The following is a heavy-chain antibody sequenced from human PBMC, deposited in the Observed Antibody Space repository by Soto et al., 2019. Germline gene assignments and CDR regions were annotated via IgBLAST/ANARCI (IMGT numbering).Heavy chain of an antibody. CDR3: ARAHNYDYIWGSYRRDFTFDY. J-gene: IGHJ4*02. CDR2: INHSGST. V-gene: IGHV4-34*01. D-gene: IGHD3-16*02. CDR1: GGSFSGYY. Sequence: SETLSLTCAVYGGSFSGYYWSWIRQPPGKGLEWIGEINHSGSTNYNPSLKSRVTISVDTSKNQFSLKLSSVTAADTAVYYCARAHNYDYIWGSYRRDFTFDYWGQGTLVT.